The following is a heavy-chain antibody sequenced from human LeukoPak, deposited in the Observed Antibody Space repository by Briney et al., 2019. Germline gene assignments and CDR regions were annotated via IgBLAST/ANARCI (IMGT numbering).Heavy chain of an antibody. D-gene: IGHD1-26*01. J-gene: IGHJ4*02. CDR3: ARDGSGSYYFDY. CDR2: ISSSSSYV. CDR1: GFTFSSYS. Sequence: AGGSLRLPCAASGFTFSSYSMNWVRQAPGKGLEWVSSISSSSSYVYYADSVKGRFTISRDNAKNSLYLQMNSLRAEDTAVYYCARDGSGSYYFDYWGQGTLVTVSS. V-gene: IGHV3-21*01.